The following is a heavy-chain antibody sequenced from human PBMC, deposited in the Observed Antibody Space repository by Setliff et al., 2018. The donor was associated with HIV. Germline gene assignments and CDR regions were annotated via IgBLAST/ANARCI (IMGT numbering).Heavy chain of an antibody. CDR3: ARTSTTTGTTLNWFDP. CDR2: IYAGGTT. V-gene: IGHV3-53*01. J-gene: IGHJ5*02. Sequence: GGSLRLSCVVSGFPVTTADMAWVRQAPGKGLDWVSVIYAGGTTKYTDSVRGRFTISRDNAKNSLYLQMNSLRVEDTAVYYCARTSTTTGTTLNWFDPWGQGTLVTVSS. CDR1: GFPVTTAD. D-gene: IGHD1-1*01.